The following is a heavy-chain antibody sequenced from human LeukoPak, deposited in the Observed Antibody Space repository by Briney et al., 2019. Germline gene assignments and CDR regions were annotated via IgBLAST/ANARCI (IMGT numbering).Heavy chain of an antibody. J-gene: IGHJ3*02. Sequence: SETLSLTCTVSGGSISSRNYYWGWIRQPPGKGLEWIGSVYYSGNTYYNPSLKSRVTVYVDTSKNQFSLKLSSVTAADTAVYYCARHSSGSAFDIWGQGTMVTVSS. CDR3: ARHSSGSAFDI. CDR2: VYYSGNT. V-gene: IGHV4-39*01. D-gene: IGHD5-12*01. CDR1: GGSISSRNYY.